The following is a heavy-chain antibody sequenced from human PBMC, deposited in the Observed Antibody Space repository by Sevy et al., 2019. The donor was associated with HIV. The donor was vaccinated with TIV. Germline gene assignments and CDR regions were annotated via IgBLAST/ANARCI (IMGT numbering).Heavy chain of an antibody. CDR2: ISSSSSRL. D-gene: IGHD2-21*01. V-gene: IGHV3-21*01. CDR1: GFTFSSYT. Sequence: GGSLRLSCAASGFTFSSYTMNWVRQAPGKGLEWDASISSSSSRLYYADSLKRRFTISRDNAKNSLFLQMNSLRAEDTAVYFCAREGITIPFDYWGQGTLVTVSS. J-gene: IGHJ4*02. CDR3: AREGITIPFDY.